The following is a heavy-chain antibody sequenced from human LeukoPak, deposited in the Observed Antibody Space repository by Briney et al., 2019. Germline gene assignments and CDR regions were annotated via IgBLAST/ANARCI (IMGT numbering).Heavy chain of an antibody. Sequence: SETLSLTCTVSGGSISSYYWSWIRQPPGKGLEWIGYIYYSGSTNYNPSLKSRVTISVDTSKNQFSLKLSSVTAADTAVYYCARRTGDGEFDYRGQGTLVTVSS. CDR2: IYYSGST. D-gene: IGHD7-27*01. CDR1: GGSISSYY. V-gene: IGHV4-59*01. CDR3: ARRTGDGEFDY. J-gene: IGHJ4*02.